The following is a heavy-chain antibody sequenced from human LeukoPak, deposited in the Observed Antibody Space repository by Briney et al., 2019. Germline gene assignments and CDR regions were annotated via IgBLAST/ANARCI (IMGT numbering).Heavy chain of an antibody. J-gene: IGHJ5*02. CDR1: GGTLSRYA. CDR3: ARVVTPRYCSTTRCYWKGWFDP. Sequence: SVKVSCKASGGTLSRYAVSWVRQAPGQGLEWMGGIIPILGTANYAQKFQGRVTITADESTGTAYMELSSLRSDDTAVYNCARVVTPRYCSTTRCYWKGWFDPWGQGTLVTVSS. V-gene: IGHV1-69*13. CDR2: IIPILGTA. D-gene: IGHD2-2*01.